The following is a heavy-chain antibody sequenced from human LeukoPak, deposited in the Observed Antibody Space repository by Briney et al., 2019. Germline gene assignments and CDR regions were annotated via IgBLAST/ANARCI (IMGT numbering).Heavy chain of an antibody. J-gene: IGHJ4*02. CDR1: GFTFSSNW. CDR2: INQGGSKK. D-gene: IGHD6-6*01. V-gene: IGHV3-7*01. Sequence: GGSLRLSCAVSGFTFSSNWMSWVRQAPGKGLEWVANINQGGSKKYYVDSLKGRFAISRDNAKNLLYLQMKSLRAEDTALYYCARGIGQRVSWGQGTLVTVSS. CDR3: ARGIGQRVS.